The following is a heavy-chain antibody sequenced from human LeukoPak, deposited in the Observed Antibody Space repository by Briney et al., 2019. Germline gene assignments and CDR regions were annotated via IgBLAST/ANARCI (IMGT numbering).Heavy chain of an antibody. V-gene: IGHV3-48*02. D-gene: IGHD4-23*01. CDR1: GFPLSSYA. CDR3: ARDTLEYSNSPDALDI. J-gene: IGHJ3*02. CDR2: IGSSGSTV. Sequence: PGGSLRLSCAVSGFPLSSYAMSWVRQAPGKGLEWVSYIGSSGSTVYYADSVKGRFTISRDNAKNSLYMQMESLRDEDTAIYYCARDTLEYSNSPDALDIWGQGTMVTVSS.